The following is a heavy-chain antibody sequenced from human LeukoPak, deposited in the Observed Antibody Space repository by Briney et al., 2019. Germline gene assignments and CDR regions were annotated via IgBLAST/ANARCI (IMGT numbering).Heavy chain of an antibody. CDR3: ARVSSVNYYGSGSYYTFDY. D-gene: IGHD3-10*01. CDR1: GYTFTGYY. CDR2: INAGNGNT. V-gene: IGHV1-3*01. Sequence: ASVKVSCKASGYTFTGYYMHWVRQAPGQRLEWMGWINAGNGNTKYSQKFQGRVTITRDTSASTAYMELSSLRSEDTAVYYCARVSSVNYYGSGSYYTFDYWGQGTLVTVSS. J-gene: IGHJ4*02.